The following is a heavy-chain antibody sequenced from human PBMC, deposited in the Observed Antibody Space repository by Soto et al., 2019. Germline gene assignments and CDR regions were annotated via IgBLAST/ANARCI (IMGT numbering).Heavy chain of an antibody. Sequence: QVQLQESGPGLVKPSGTLSLTCAVSGGSFTSNNWWTWVRQPPGQGLEWIGEIYRTGSTNYNPSLKSRVTISLDKSENQLSLKVTYLTAADTAVYYCASRDPGTSVDYWGQGTLVTVSS. CDR2: IYRTGST. J-gene: IGHJ4*02. V-gene: IGHV4-4*02. D-gene: IGHD1-7*01. CDR3: ASRDPGTSVDY. CDR1: GGSFTSNNW.